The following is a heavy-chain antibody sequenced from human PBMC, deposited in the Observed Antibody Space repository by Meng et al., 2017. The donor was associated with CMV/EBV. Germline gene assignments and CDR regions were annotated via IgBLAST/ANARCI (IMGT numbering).Heavy chain of an antibody. CDR1: GITFNSYL. V-gene: IGHV3-7*01. Sequence: GASLKISCAASGITFNSYLTWWVRQAPGKGVKWVANIKQDGSEKYYVDSVRGQFTTSRDNARNSLYLQMNSLRAEDAAVYYFGRRGEYNWNINRNWFDPGGQGTLVTVSS. J-gene: IGHJ5*02. CDR3: GRRGEYNWNINRNWFDP. CDR2: IKQDGSEK. D-gene: IGHD1-20*01.